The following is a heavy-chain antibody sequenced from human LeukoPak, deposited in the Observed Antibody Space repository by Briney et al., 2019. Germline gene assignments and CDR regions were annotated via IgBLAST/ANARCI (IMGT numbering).Heavy chain of an antibody. CDR3: AKAVLLWFGELIPGAFDY. CDR1: GFTFSSYG. CDR2: IRYDGSNK. J-gene: IGHJ4*02. Sequence: GGSLRLSCAASGFTFSSYGMHWVRQAPGKGLEWVAFIRYDGSNKYYADSVKGRFTISRDNSKNTLYLQMNSLRAEDTAVYYCAKAVLLWFGELIPGAFDYWGQGTLVTVSS. V-gene: IGHV3-30*02. D-gene: IGHD3-10*01.